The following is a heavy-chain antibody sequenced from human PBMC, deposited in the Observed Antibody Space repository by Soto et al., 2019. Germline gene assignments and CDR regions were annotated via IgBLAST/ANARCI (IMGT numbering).Heavy chain of an antibody. V-gene: IGHV3-15*07. CDR1: GFTFSHAW. D-gene: IGHD3-22*01. CDR2: IKSKTDGGAT. CDR3: TTFRYYYDSSGYYLWDF. Sequence: EVQLVESGGGLVKPGGPLRLSCAASGFTFSHAWMNWVRQAPGKGLEWVGRIKSKTDGGATDYAAPVKGRLTISSDDSKNTLYLQMNSLKTEDTAMYFCTTFRYYYDSSGYYLWDFWGQGTLVTVSS. J-gene: IGHJ4*02.